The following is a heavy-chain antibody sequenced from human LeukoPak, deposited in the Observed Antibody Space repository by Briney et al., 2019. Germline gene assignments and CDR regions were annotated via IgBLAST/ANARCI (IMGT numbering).Heavy chain of an antibody. Sequence: SETLSLTCTVYGGSFSGYYWSWIRQPPGKGLEWIGEINHSGSTNYNPSLKSRVTISVDTSKNQFSLKLSSVTAADTAVYYCAGVRSNSFDPWGQGTLVTVSS. CDR2: INHSGST. V-gene: IGHV4-34*01. CDR1: GGSFSGYY. J-gene: IGHJ5*02. D-gene: IGHD3-10*01. CDR3: AGVRSNSFDP.